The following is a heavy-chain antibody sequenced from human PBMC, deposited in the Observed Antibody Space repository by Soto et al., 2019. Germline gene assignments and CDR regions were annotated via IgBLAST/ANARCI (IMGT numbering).Heavy chain of an antibody. V-gene: IGHV4-59*01. J-gene: IGHJ4*02. D-gene: IGHD6-13*01. CDR2: VYNSGST. Sequence: SETLSLTCTVSGGSISSNYWTWIRQPPGKGLGWIWYVYNSGSTNYNPSLKSRVTISEDTSKSQFSLKVNSMTAADTAVYYCARYRREAVAGYTLDNWGQGILVTVSS. CDR3: ARYRREAVAGYTLDN. CDR1: GGSISSNY.